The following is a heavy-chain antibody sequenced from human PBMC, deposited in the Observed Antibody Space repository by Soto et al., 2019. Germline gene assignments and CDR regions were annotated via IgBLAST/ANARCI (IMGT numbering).Heavy chain of an antibody. CDR1: GDSISSGGYS. J-gene: IGHJ4*02. CDR2: TYHSGGT. CDR3: ARDSLSGYYFDF. Sequence: QLQLQESGSGLVKPSQTLSLTCVVSGDSISSGGYSWNWIRQSPGKGLEWIGHTYHSGGTLYNPSRDSRVTISIDKSKNQFSLRLTSVTAADTAVYYCARDSLSGYYFDFWGQGTLVTVSS. D-gene: IGHD3-22*01. V-gene: IGHV4-30-2*06.